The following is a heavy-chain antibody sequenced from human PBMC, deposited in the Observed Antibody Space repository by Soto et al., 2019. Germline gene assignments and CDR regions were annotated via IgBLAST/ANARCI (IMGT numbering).Heavy chain of an antibody. CDR2: IYHSGST. V-gene: IGHV4-30-2*01. J-gene: IGHJ5*02. CDR1: GGSISSGGYS. D-gene: IGHD2-2*01. CDR3: ARVPDR. Sequence: SETLSLTCAVSGGSISSGGYSWSWIRQPPGKGLERIGYIYHSGSTYYNPSLKSRVTISVDRSKNQFSLKLSSVTAADTAVYYCARVPDRWGQGTLVTVSS.